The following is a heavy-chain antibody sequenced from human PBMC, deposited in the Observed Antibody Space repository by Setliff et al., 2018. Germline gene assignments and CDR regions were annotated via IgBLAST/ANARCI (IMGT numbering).Heavy chain of an antibody. CDR1: GFTFSNYA. V-gene: IGHV3-20*04. J-gene: IGHJ6*02. D-gene: IGHD2-2*01. CDR3: ARCLIVVVPGFYGMDV. Sequence: GGSLRLSCVASGFTFSNYAMAWVRQAPGKGLEWVSAISGSGGSTGYADSVKGRFTISRDNAKNSLYLQMNSLRAEDTAVYYCARCLIVVVPGFYGMDVWGQGTTVTVSS. CDR2: ISGSGGST.